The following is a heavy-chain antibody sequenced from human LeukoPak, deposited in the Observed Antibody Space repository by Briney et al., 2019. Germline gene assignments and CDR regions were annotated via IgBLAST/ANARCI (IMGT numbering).Heavy chain of an antibody. CDR3: ARVLCGGDCYPGY. J-gene: IGHJ4*02. Sequence: ASVKVSCRASGYTFTGYYMHWVRQAPGQGLEWMGWINPNSGGTNYAQKFQGRVTMTRDTSISTAYMELSRLRSDDTAVYYCARVLCGGDCYPGYWGQGTLVTVSS. V-gene: IGHV1-2*02. D-gene: IGHD2-21*02. CDR2: INPNSGGT. CDR1: GYTFTGYY.